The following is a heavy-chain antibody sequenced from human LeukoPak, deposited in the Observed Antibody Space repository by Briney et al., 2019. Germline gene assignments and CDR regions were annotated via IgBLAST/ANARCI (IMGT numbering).Heavy chain of an antibody. CDR1: GYTFTANG. J-gene: IGHJ4*02. CDR3: ARDKNYRFDY. Sequence: ASVMVSCKASGYTFTANGISWVRQAPGEGLEWMGWISADSGNTKYAQRFQGRVTMTTETSSSTVYMELRSLRSDDTAVYYCARDKNYRFDYWGQGTLVTVPS. V-gene: IGHV1-18*01. CDR2: ISADSGNT. D-gene: IGHD5-24*01.